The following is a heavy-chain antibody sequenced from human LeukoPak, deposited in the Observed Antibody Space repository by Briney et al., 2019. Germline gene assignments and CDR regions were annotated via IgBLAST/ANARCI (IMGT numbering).Heavy chain of an antibody. D-gene: IGHD2-15*01. V-gene: IGHV5-51*01. Sequence: GESLKISCKGSGYSFTNYWIAWVRQMPGKGLEWMGIIYPGDSDTRYSPSFQGQVTISADKSISTAYLQWSSLKASDTAMYYCARPNCSGGSCYGYYFDYWGQGTLVTVSS. CDR2: IYPGDSDT. CDR3: ARPNCSGGSCYGYYFDY. CDR1: GYSFTNYW. J-gene: IGHJ4*02.